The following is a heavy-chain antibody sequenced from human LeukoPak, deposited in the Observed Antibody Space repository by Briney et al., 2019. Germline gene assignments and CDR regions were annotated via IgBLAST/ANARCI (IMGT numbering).Heavy chain of an antibody. D-gene: IGHD1-20*01. CDR2: VYYTGYS. J-gene: IGHJ6*02. CDR3: ARQGAITARRTHYYAMDV. V-gene: IGHV4-39*01. CDR1: GGLISSSGNFY. Sequence: PSETLSLTCSVSGGLISSSGNFYWGWIRQVPGKGLEWIGSVYYTGYSYDNPSLKSRVTVSVDTSKNQFSLKLNSVTAADTAIYYCARQGAITARRTHYYAMDVWSPGTTVTVSS.